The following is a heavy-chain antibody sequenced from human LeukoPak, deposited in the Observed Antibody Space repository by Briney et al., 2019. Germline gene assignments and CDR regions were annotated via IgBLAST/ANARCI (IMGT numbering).Heavy chain of an antibody. V-gene: IGHV3-11*04. CDR3: ARHVPLDDPLSPFDY. Sequence: GGSLRLSCAASGFTFSDYYMSWIRQAPGKGLEWVSYISSSGSTIYYADSVKGRFTISRDNAKNSLYLQMNSLRAEDTAVYYCARHVPLDDPLSPFDYWGQGTLVTVSS. CDR2: ISSSGSTI. J-gene: IGHJ4*02. D-gene: IGHD2/OR15-2a*01. CDR1: GFTFSDYY.